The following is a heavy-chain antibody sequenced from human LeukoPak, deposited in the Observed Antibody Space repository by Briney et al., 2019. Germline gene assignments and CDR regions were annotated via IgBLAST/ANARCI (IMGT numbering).Heavy chain of an antibody. D-gene: IGHD2-2*01. J-gene: IGHJ4*02. CDR1: GVTFSSYA. CDR3: AREDCTSSSCYGGPDY. V-gene: IGHV3-23*01. CDR2: ISSSDGST. Sequence: GGSLRLSCAASGVTFSSYAMSWVRQAPGKGLEWVSSISSSDGSTFYADSVKGRFTISRDNSKNTLYLQMNSLRAEDTAIYYCAREDCTSSSCYGGPDYWGQGTLVTVSS.